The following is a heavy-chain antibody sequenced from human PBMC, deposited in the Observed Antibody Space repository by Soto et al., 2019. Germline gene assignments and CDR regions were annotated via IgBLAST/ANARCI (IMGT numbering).Heavy chain of an antibody. CDR2: INPMGVST. Sequence: QEQLVQSGAEVKEPGASVKVSCKASGYTFINYYIHWVRQAPGQGLEWMAIINPMGVSTNYAQEFQGRVTLTSDTSTSTVYMELSSLRFEDTALFYCARDLAAGDLWGQGTLVTVSS. V-gene: IGHV1-46*01. J-gene: IGHJ5*02. D-gene: IGHD6-13*01. CDR1: GYTFINYY. CDR3: ARDLAAGDL.